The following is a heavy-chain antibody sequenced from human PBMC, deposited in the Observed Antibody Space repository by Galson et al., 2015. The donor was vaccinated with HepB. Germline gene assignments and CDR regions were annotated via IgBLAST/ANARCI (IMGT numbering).Heavy chain of an antibody. CDR2: ISAYNGNT. CDR3: AREGRSGWAGDYYYYYGMDV. D-gene: IGHD6-19*01. CDR1: GYTFTSYG. Sequence: SVKVSCKASGYTFTSYGISWVRQAPGQGLEWMGWISAYNGNTNYAQKLQGRVTMTTDTSTSTAYMELRSLRSDDTAVYYCAREGRSGWAGDYYYYYGMDVWGQGTTVTVSS. V-gene: IGHV1-18*04. J-gene: IGHJ6*02.